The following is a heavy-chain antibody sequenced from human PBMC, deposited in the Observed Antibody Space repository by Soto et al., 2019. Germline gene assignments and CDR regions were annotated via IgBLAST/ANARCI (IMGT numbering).Heavy chain of an antibody. D-gene: IGHD4-17*01. J-gene: IGHJ3*02. CDR1: GFTFSSYA. CDR2: ISGSGVGT. CDR3: AKCMTTVTTFPFDI. Sequence: EVQLLESGGGLVQPGGSLRLSCAASGFTFSSYAMSWVRQAPGKGLEGVSAISGSGVGTYYADSVKGRFTISSDNSKNTMYLQMNSLRAEDTAVYYCAKCMTTVTTFPFDIWGQGTMVSVSS. V-gene: IGHV3-23*01.